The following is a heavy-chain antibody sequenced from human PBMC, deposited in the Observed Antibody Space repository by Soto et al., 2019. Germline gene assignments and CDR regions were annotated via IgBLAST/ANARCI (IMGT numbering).Heavy chain of an antibody. CDR1: GYTFTSYD. V-gene: IGHV1-8*01. CDR3: ARGRYCSSTSCYYYYYYGMDV. Sequence: GASVKVSCKASGYTFTSYDINWVRQATGQGLEWMGWMNPNSGNTGYAQKFQGRVTMTRNTSISTAYMELSSLRSEDTAVYYCARGRYCSSTSCYYYYYYGMDVWGQGTTVTAP. D-gene: IGHD2-2*01. CDR2: MNPNSGNT. J-gene: IGHJ6*02.